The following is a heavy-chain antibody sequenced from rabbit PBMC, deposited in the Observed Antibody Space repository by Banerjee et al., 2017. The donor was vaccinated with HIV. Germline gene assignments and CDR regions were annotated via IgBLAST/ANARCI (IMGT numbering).Heavy chain of an antibody. CDR1: GFSFSNKYV. CDR2: INTSSVNT. D-gene: IGHD2-1*01. J-gene: IGHJ4*01. Sequence: QEQLVESGGGLVKPGASLTLTCKASGFSFSNKYVMCWVRQAPGKGLEWIACINTSSVNTVYASWAKGRFTISKTSSTTVTLQRTSLTAADTATYFCAREESDGGRHLKLWGPGTLVTVS. CDR3: AREESDGGRHLKL. V-gene: IGHV1S45*01.